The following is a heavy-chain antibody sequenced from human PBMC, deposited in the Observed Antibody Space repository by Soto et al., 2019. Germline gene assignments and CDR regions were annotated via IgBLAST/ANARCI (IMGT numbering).Heavy chain of an antibody. D-gene: IGHD2-8*01. V-gene: IGHV1-46*01. Sequence: ASVKVSCKASGYTFTSYYMHWVRQAPGQGLEWMGIINPSGGSTSYAQKFQGRVTMTRDTSTSTVYMELSSLRSEDTAVYYCARAEGGGCMLCGYYYYGMDVWGQGTTVTVS. J-gene: IGHJ6*02. CDR2: INPSGGST. CDR1: GYTFTSYY. CDR3: ARAEGGGCMLCGYYYYGMDV.